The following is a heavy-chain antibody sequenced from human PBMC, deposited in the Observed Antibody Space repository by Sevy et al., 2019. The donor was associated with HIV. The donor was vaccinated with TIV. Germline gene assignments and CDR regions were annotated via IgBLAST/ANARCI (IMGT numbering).Heavy chain of an antibody. V-gene: IGHV3-48*03. J-gene: IGHJ5*02. CDR1: GFTFSSYD. Sequence: GGSLRLSCTASGFTFSSYDMNWVRQAPGKGLEGVSKISSGGSSIYYADSVKGRFTISRDNAKNSLNLQMNSLRAEDTAVYYCTRNGGAFDNGFDPWGQGTLVTVSS. CDR2: ISSGGSSI. D-gene: IGHD2-8*01. CDR3: TRNGGAFDNGFDP.